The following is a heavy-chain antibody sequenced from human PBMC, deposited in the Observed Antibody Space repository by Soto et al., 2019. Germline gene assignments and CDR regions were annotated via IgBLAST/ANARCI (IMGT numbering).Heavy chain of an antibody. J-gene: IGHJ6*02. V-gene: IGHV4-30-4*01. CDR1: GGSISSGDYY. Sequence: SETLSLTCTVSGGSISSGDYYWSWIRQPPGKGLEWIGYIYYSGSTYYNPSLKSRVTISVDTSKNQFSLKLSSVTAADTAVYYCARVKYYYYGMDVWGHGTTVTVSS. CDR3: ARVKYYYYGMDV. CDR2: IYYSGST.